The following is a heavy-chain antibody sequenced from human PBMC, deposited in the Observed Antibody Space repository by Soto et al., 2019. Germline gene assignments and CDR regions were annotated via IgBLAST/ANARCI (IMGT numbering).Heavy chain of an antibody. CDR2: IYPGDSKS. V-gene: IGHV5-51*01. J-gene: IGHJ6*02. CDR3: ARNRGYNYERQEFYYYGMDV. Sequence: PGESLKISCKGSGYSFTSYWIGWVRQMPGKGLEWMGIIYPGDSKSIYSPSFEGQVTISADKSISTAYLQWSSLKASDTAMYFCARNRGYNYERQEFYYYGMDVWGRGTTVTVSS. CDR1: GYSFTSYW. D-gene: IGHD5-18*01.